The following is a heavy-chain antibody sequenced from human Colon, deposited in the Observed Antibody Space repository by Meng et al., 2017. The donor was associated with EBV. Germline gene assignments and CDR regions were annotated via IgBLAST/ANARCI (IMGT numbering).Heavy chain of an antibody. CDR2: IHHSGSA. J-gene: IGHJ4*02. V-gene: IGHV4-30-4*01. Sequence: GHLPGSGPGLARPPRTLSLPCTASGGSMSSGNYYWSLIRQPPGKGLEWIGYIHHSGSAYYNPSLKSRVSISVDTSKNQFSLNLNSMTAADTAVYYCASFDHIPRRNYFDYWGQGTLVTVSS. CDR1: GGSMSSGNYY. D-gene: IGHD2-21*01. CDR3: ASFDHIPRRNYFDY.